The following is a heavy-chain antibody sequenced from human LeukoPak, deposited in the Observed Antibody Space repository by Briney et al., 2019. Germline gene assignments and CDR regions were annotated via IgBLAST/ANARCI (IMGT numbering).Heavy chain of an antibody. V-gene: IGHV3-74*01. D-gene: IGHD3-10*01. CDR1: GFTFNNYW. J-gene: IGHJ5*02. CDR2: ISSNGSDT. CDR3: ARGGYRGSYFDYWFDP. Sequence: GGSLRLSCAASGFTFNNYWLHWVRQAQGKGLVWVSRISSNGSDTYYADSVKGRFTISRDNAKNTLYLQINSLRAEDTAVYYCARGGYRGSYFDYWFDPWREGTLVSVPS.